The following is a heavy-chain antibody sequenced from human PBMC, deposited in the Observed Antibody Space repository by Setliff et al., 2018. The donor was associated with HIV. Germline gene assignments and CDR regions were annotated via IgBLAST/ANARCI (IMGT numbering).Heavy chain of an antibody. CDR3: AGPRGDEAFDI. J-gene: IGHJ3*02. Sequence: SVEVSCKASGGTSSTHAMNWVRQAPGQGLEWMGQIISILDITTYAQQLQGRVTITADESTSTFYMELSSLRSADTAVYYCAGPRGDEAFDIWGQGTKVTVSS. V-gene: IGHV1-69*10. D-gene: IGHD3-10*01. CDR1: GGTSSTHA. CDR2: IISILDIT.